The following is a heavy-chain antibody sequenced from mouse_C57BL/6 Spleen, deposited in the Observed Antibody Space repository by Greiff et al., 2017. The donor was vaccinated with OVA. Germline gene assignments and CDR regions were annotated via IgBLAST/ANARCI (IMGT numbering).Heavy chain of an antibody. Sequence: QVQLQQPGAELVRPGTSVKLSCKASGYTFTSYWMHWVKQRPGQGLEWIGVIDPSDSYTNYNQKFKGKATLTVDTSSSTAYMQLSSLTSEDSAVYYCARGCYYGSSYVDYFDYGGQGTTLTVSS. CDR1: GYTFTSYW. D-gene: IGHD1-1*01. CDR2: IDPSDSYT. V-gene: IGHV1-59*01. J-gene: IGHJ2*01. CDR3: ARGCYYGSSYVDYFDY.